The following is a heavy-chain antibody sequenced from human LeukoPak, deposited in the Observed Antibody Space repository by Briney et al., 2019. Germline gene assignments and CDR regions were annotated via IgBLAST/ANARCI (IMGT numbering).Heavy chain of an antibody. CDR2: INPNSGGT. Sequence: ASVKVSCKASGYTFTGYYMHWVRQAPGQGLEWMGWINPNSGGTNYAQKFQGRVTMTRDTSISTAYMELSRLRSDDTAVYYCASYSGWSVEYYFDYWGPGTLVTVSS. V-gene: IGHV1-2*02. CDR1: GYTFTGYY. J-gene: IGHJ4*02. D-gene: IGHD6-19*01. CDR3: ASYSGWSVEYYFDY.